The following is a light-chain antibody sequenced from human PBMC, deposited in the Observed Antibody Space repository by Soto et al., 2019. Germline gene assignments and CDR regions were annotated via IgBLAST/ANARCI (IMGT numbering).Light chain of an antibody. CDR2: AAS. V-gene: IGKV1-39*01. CDR1: QGISSW. Sequence: DIQMTHSPSTLSASVLDIVSITCRASQGISSWLALYQQKPGKAPKLLIYAASSLQSGVPSRFSGSGSGTDFTLTISSLQPEDFATYYCQKSYSTPWKFGQGTKVAIK. J-gene: IGKJ1*01. CDR3: QKSYSTPWK.